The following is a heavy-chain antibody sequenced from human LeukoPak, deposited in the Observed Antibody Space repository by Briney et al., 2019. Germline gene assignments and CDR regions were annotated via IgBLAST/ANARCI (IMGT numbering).Heavy chain of an antibody. CDR2: IYTSGST. CDR3: ARLVVSSWYHEVLLGRDY. J-gene: IGHJ4*02. Sequence: SETLSLTCTVSGGSISGYYWSWIRQPAGKGLEWIGRIYTSGSTYYKPSLKSRVTISVDTSKNQISLKLSSVTAADTAVYYCARLVVSSWYHEVLLGRDYWGQGTLVTVSS. D-gene: IGHD6-13*01. CDR1: GGSISGYY. V-gene: IGHV4-4*07.